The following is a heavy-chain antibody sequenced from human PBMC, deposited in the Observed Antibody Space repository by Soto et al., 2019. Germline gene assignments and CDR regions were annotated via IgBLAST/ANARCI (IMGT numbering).Heavy chain of an antibody. D-gene: IGHD3-10*01. CDR3: VRDRDRRWFDP. V-gene: IGHV3-11*01. J-gene: IGHJ5*02. Sequence: QLVESGGGLVKPGGSLRLSCTASGFIFSDFYMAWIRQAPGKGLEWVSDISSDGSATYKDSVKGRFTVSRDNAKDSLYLQMNSLRDEDTAVYYCVRDRDRRWFDPWGQGTLVTVSS. CDR2: ISSDGSAT. CDR1: GFIFSDFY.